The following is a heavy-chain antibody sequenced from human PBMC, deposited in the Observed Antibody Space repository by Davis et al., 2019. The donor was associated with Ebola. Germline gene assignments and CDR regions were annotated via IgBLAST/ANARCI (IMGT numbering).Heavy chain of an antibody. CDR3: AKVGSGSYYYYYGMDV. CDR1: GFTFSSYA. Sequence: GESLKISCAVSGFTFSSYAMSWVRQAPGKGLEWVSAISGSGGSTYYADSVKGRFTISRDNSKNTLYLQMNSLRAEDTAVYYCAKVGSGSYYYYYGMDVWGQGTTVTVSS. D-gene: IGHD3-10*01. J-gene: IGHJ6*02. V-gene: IGHV3-23*01. CDR2: ISGSGGST.